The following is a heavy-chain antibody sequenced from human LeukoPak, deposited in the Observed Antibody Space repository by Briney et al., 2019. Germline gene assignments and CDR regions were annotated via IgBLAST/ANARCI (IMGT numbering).Heavy chain of an antibody. J-gene: IGHJ4*02. V-gene: IGHV3-11*01. Sequence: GGSLRLSCAASGFTFSDYYMSWIRQAPGKGLEWVSYISSSGSTIYYADSVKGRFTISRDNAKNSLYLQMNSLRAEDTAVYYCARGVRAYDSSGYYLDYWGQGTLVTVSS. CDR2: ISSSGSTI. CDR1: GFTFSDYY. D-gene: IGHD3-22*01. CDR3: ARGVRAYDSSGYYLDY.